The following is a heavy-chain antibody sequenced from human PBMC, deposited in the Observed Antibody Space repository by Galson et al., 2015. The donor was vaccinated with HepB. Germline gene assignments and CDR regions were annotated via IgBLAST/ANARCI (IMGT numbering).Heavy chain of an antibody. V-gene: IGHV3-23*01. CDR3: AKTKRLGLRGPRGYGMDV. Sequence: SLRLSCAASGFTFSSYAMSWVRQAPGKGLEWVSAISGSGGSTYYADSVKGRFTISRDNSKNTLYLQMNSLRAEDTAVYYCAKTKRLGLRGPRGYGMDVWGQGTTVTVSS. J-gene: IGHJ6*02. D-gene: IGHD2-8*01. CDR1: GFTFSSYA. CDR2: ISGSGGST.